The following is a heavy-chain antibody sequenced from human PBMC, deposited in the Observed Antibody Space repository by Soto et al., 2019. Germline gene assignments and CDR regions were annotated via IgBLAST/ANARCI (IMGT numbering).Heavy chain of an antibody. CDR2: IYYSGST. Sequence: PSETLSLTCTVSGGSISSYYWSWIRQPPGKGLEWIGYIYYSGSTNYNPSLKSRVTISVDTSKNQFSLKLSSVTAADTAAYYCARGDEYSSSDDYYYYGMDVWGQGTTVTVSS. D-gene: IGHD6-6*01. CDR1: GGSISSYY. CDR3: ARGDEYSSSDDYYYYGMDV. J-gene: IGHJ6*02. V-gene: IGHV4-59*01.